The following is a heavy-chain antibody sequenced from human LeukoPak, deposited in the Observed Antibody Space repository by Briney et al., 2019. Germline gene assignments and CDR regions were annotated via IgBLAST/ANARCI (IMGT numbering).Heavy chain of an antibody. CDR1: GGTFSSYT. V-gene: IGHV1-69*02. CDR3: AAYSGSLTRTFDY. CDR2: IIPILGIA. Sequence: SVKVSCKASGGTFSSYTISWVRQAPGQGLEWMGRIIPILGIANYAQKFQGRVTITADKSTSTAYMELSSLRSEDTAVYYCAAYSGSLTRTFDYWGQGTLVTVSS. J-gene: IGHJ4*02. D-gene: IGHD1-26*01.